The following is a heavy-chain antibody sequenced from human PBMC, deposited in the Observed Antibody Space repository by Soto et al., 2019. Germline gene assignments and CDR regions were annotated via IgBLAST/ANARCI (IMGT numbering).Heavy chain of an antibody. CDR3: ARDTGVGAIYYYGMVV. D-gene: IGHD1-26*01. Sequence: WASVKVSCKASGYTFTSYYIHWVRQAPGQGLEWMGIINPSGGSTSYAQKLQGRVTMTRDTSTSTVYMELSSLRSEDTAVYYCARDTGVGAIYYYGMVVWGQGTTVTV. J-gene: IGHJ6*02. CDR1: GYTFTSYY. CDR2: INPSGGST. V-gene: IGHV1-46*01.